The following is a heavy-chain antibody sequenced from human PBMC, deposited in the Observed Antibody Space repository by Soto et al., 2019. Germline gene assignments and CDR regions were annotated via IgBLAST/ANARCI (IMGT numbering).Heavy chain of an antibody. J-gene: IGHJ6*02. CDR1: GGTFSSYA. CDR2: IIPIFGTA. V-gene: IGHV1-69*01. CDR3: ARDSSSTSCYTCHYYYGMDV. Sequence: VQLVQSGAEVKKPGSSVKVSCKASGGTFSSYAISWVRQAPGQGLEWMGGIIPIFGTANYAQKFQGRVTITADESTSTAYMELSSLRSEDTAVYYCARDSSSTSCYTCHYYYGMDVWGQGTTVTVSS. D-gene: IGHD2-2*02.